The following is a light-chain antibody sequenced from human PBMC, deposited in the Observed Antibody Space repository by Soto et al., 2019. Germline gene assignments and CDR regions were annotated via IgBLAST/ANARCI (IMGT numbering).Light chain of an antibody. Sequence: EIVMTHSQGTLSVSPCERATLSFSASQSVYINLAWYQQKPGQAPRLLIYGVSSRASGIPDRFFGSGSGTDFTLTISRLEPEDFAVYYCQQYGSSITFGQGTRLE. V-gene: IGKV3-20*01. CDR3: QQYGSSIT. CDR1: QSVYIN. CDR2: GVS. J-gene: IGKJ5*01.